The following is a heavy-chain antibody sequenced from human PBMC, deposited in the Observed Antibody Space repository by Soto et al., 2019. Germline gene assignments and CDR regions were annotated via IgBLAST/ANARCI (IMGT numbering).Heavy chain of an antibody. CDR3: ARHGDPYDAFDI. D-gene: IGHD4-17*01. V-gene: IGHV1-3*01. J-gene: IGHJ3*02. CDR1: GYTFTSYA. CDR2: INAGNGNT. Sequence: ASVKVSCKASGYTFTSYAMHWVRQAPGQRLEWMGWINAGNGNTKYPQKFQGRVTITRDTSASTAYMELGSLRSEDTAVYYCARHGDPYDAFDIWGQGTMVTVSS.